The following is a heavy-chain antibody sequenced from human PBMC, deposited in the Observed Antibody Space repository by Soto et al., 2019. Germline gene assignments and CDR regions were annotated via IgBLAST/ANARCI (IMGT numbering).Heavy chain of an antibody. CDR1: GFTFSDYA. J-gene: IGHJ4*02. Sequence: QVQLVQSGGALVTPGGSLRLSCVASGFTFSDYAMNWIRQAPGRGLEWISYIGPRGSTVYYADSVKGRFTISRDNARKSLFLQMNILRVEDTAVYYCARGTDYYPYWGQGSLVTVSS. CDR3: ARGTDYYPY. V-gene: IGHV3-11*01. CDR2: IGPRGSTV.